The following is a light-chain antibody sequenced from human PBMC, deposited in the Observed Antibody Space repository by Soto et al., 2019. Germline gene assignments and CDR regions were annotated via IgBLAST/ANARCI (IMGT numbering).Light chain of an antibody. V-gene: IGKV1-17*01. CDR2: AAS. CDR3: QQLNSYPLYT. J-gene: IGKJ2*01. CDR1: QDIRDD. Sequence: IQMTQSPSSLSASVGDRVTITCRSSQDIRDDLSWYQQRPGRAPKLLLFAASRLEGGVPSRFSGSYSGRDFTLTISGLQPDDFATYYCQQLNSYPLYTFGQGTKLEIK.